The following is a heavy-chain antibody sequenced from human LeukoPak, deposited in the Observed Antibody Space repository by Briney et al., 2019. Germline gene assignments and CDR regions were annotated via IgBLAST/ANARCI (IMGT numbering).Heavy chain of an antibody. CDR1: GGSISSSSYY. J-gene: IGHJ4*02. D-gene: IGHD6-19*01. Sequence: PSETLSLTCTVSGGSISSSSYYWGWIRQPPGKGLEWIGSIYYSGRTYCNPPLKSRVTISVDTSKNQLSLKLSSVTAADTAVYYCARSVIAVAGPFDYWGQGTLVTVSS. CDR2: IYYSGRT. V-gene: IGHV4-39*01. CDR3: ARSVIAVAGPFDY.